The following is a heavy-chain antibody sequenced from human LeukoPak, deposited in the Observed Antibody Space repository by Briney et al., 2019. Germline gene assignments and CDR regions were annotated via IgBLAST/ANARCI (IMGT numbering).Heavy chain of an antibody. J-gene: IGHJ4*02. Sequence: SQTLSLTCAVSGGSISSGGYSWSRIPQPPGKGLEWIGHIYHSGRTSYNPSLGSRVTISVDRSRVQFSVKLSSVTAADTAVYYCAGALHEYEREGEIQYYFDYWGQGTLVTVSS. D-gene: IGHD3-16*01. V-gene: IGHV4-30-2*01. CDR2: IYHSGRT. CDR3: AGALHEYEREGEIQYYFDY. CDR1: GGSISSGGYS.